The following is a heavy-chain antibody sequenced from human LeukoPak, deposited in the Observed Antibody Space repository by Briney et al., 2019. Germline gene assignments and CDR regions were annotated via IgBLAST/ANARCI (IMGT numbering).Heavy chain of an antibody. V-gene: IGHV3-7*01. D-gene: IGHD3-16*02. Sequence: GGSLRLSCAASGFTLSSYWMSWVRQAPGKGLEWVANIKQDGSEKYYVDSVKGRFTISRDNAKNSLYLQMNSLRAEDTAVYYCARDWSLYRESRGQGTLVTVSS. CDR2: IKQDGSEK. J-gene: IGHJ1*01. CDR3: ARDWSLYRES. CDR1: GFTLSSYW.